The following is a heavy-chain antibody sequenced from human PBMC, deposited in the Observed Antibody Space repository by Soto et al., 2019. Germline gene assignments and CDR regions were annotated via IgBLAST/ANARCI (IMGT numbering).Heavy chain of an antibody. Sequence: QLQLQESGPGLVKPSETLSLTCTVSGGSISRSPYYWAWIRQPPGKGLQWIGNIYYNGNTFYNPSLKSRVTTSIDTSKSQFSLGLSSVTAADPAVYYCARHGPLTNNWNQLNYWGQGTLVTVSS. CDR2: IYYNGNT. CDR3: ARHGPLTNNWNQLNY. V-gene: IGHV4-39*01. CDR1: GGSISRSPYY. J-gene: IGHJ4*02. D-gene: IGHD1-1*01.